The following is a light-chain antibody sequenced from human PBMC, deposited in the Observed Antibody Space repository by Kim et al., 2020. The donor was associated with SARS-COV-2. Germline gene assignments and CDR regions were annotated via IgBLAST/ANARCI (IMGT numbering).Light chain of an antibody. CDR1: QSISGW. CDR2: DAS. V-gene: IGKV1-5*01. CDR3: QQYNTYPCT. Sequence: ASVGDRVTITCRASQSISGWLAWHQQKPGKAPKLMVYDASILASGVPSRFSGSGSGAEFTLTISSLQPDDFATYHCQQYNTYPCTFGLGTKVEIK. J-gene: IGKJ1*01.